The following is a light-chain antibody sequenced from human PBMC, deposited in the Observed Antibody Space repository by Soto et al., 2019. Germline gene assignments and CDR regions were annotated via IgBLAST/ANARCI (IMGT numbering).Light chain of an antibody. Sequence: EIVFTQSPSTLSLSPGERVTLSCRASQSVSSSLAWYQQKPGQPPRLLIYGSSSRATGTPDRFSGSGSGTDFTLTISRLEPEDFAVYYCQQYGSSGTFGQGTKVDI. J-gene: IGKJ1*01. CDR3: QQYGSSGT. CDR2: GSS. V-gene: IGKV3-20*01. CDR1: QSVSSS.